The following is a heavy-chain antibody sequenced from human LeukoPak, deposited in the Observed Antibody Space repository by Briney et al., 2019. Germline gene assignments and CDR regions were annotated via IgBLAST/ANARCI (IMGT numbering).Heavy chain of an antibody. Sequence: GGSLRLSCAASGFTFSSYWMSWVRQAPGKGLEWVANIKQDGSEKYYVDSVKGRFTISRDNAKNSLYLQMNSLRAEDTAVYYCARGPLLWFGELSQYFDYWGQGTLVTVSS. V-gene: IGHV3-7*01. CDR2: IKQDGSEK. CDR3: ARGPLLWFGELSQYFDY. J-gene: IGHJ4*02. CDR1: GFTFSSYW. D-gene: IGHD3-10*01.